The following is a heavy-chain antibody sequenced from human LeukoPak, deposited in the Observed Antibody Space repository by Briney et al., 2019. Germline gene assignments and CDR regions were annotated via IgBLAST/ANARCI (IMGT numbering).Heavy chain of an antibody. CDR2: INPSGGST. CDR1: GYTFISYY. Sequence: ASVKVSCKASGYTFISYYMHWVRQAPGQGLEWMGIINPSGGSTSYAQKFQGRVTMTRDTSTSTVYMELSSLRSEDTAVYYCARNYYDSSGYYSGLDYWGQGTLVTVSS. J-gene: IGHJ4*02. D-gene: IGHD3-22*01. CDR3: ARNYYDSSGYYSGLDY. V-gene: IGHV1-46*01.